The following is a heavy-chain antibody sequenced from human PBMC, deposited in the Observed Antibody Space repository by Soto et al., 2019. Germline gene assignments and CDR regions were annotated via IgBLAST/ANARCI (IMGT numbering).Heavy chain of an antibody. J-gene: IGHJ4*02. D-gene: IGHD6-25*01. CDR3: VRDGHNSGGYFLH. V-gene: IGHV1-18*01. Sequence: QIQLVQSGGEVKKPGASVKVSCKASGYTFSKYGISWVRQAPGQGLEWMGWISGYTDNRNYAQKVQDRLTLTTDPSTSTAYMELGSLRSDDSAMYFCVRDGHNSGGYFLHWGQGTLATVSS. CDR2: ISGYTDNR. CDR1: GYTFSKYG.